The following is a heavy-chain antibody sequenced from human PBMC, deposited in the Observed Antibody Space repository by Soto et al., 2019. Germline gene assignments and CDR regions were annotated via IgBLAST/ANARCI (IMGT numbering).Heavy chain of an antibody. D-gene: IGHD4-17*01. J-gene: IGHJ4*02. CDR2: ISAYNGNT. CDR1: GYPFTSYG. V-gene: IGHV1-18*04. CDR3: ARLGNGDQLREDEIIDY. Sequence: SVKVSCDASGYPFTSYGIIWVRQAPGQGLEWMGWISAYNGNTNYAQKLQGRVTMTTDTSTSTAYMELRSLRSDDTAVYYCARLGNGDQLREDEIIDYWGQGTLVTVSS.